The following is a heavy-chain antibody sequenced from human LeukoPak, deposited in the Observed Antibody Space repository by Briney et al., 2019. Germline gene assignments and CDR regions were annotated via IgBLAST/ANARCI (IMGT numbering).Heavy chain of an antibody. V-gene: IGHV4-34*01. CDR2: INHSGST. CDR1: GGSFSGYY. Sequence: SETLSLTCAVYGGSFSGYYWSWIRQPPGKGLEWIGEINHSGSTNYNPSLKSRVTISVDTSKNQFSLKLSSVTAADTAVYYCARGRGYGEIPRNYYYYYYMDVWGKGTTVTVSS. J-gene: IGHJ6*03. D-gene: IGHD5-18*01. CDR3: ARGRGYGEIPRNYYYYYYMDV.